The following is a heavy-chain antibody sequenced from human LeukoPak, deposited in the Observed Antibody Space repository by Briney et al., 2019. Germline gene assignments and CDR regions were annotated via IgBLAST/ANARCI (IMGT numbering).Heavy chain of an antibody. J-gene: IGHJ6*03. D-gene: IGHD3-10*01. Sequence: SGTLSLNCAVSGGSISSSNWWSWVRQPPGKGLEWIGEIYHSGSTNYNPSLKSRVTISVDKSKNQFSLKLSSVTAADTAVYYCARDRRVLLWFGSPSAYYMDVWGKGTTVTISS. CDR1: GGSISSSNW. V-gene: IGHV4-4*02. CDR3: ARDRRVLLWFGSPSAYYMDV. CDR2: IYHSGST.